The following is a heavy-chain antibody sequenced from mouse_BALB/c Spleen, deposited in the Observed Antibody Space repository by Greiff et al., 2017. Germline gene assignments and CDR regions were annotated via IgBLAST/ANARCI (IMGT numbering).Heavy chain of an antibody. CDR1: GFTFSSFG. CDR2: ISSGSSTI. V-gene: IGHV5-17*02. J-gene: IGHJ3*01. CDR3: AREGGPWFAY. Sequence: EVHLVESGGGLVQPGGSRKLSCAASGFTFSSFGMHWVRQAPEKGLEWVAYISSGSSTIYYADTVKGRFTISRDNPKNTLFLQMTSLRSEDTAMYYCAREGGPWFAYWGQGTLVTVSA.